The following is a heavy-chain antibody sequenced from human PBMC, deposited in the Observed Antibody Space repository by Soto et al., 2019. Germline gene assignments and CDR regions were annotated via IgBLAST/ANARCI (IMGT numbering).Heavy chain of an antibody. Sequence: GESLKISCKGSGYSFTSYWISWVRQMPGKGPEWMGRIDPSDSYTNYSPSFQGHVTISADKSISTAYLQWSSLKASDTAMYYCARHSGTTAPSSGYYFSAAWFDPWGQGTLVTVSS. D-gene: IGHD3-22*01. CDR1: GYSFTSYW. V-gene: IGHV5-10-1*01. CDR3: ARHSGTTAPSSGYYFSAAWFDP. J-gene: IGHJ5*02. CDR2: IDPSDSYT.